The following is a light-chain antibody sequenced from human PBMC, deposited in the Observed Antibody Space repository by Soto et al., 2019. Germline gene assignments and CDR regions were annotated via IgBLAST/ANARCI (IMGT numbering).Light chain of an antibody. J-gene: IGKJ1*01. V-gene: IGKV1-12*01. CDR2: AAY. CDR3: QQANSFPRT. CDR1: QDISSW. Sequence: DIQMTQSPSSVSASLGDRVTITCRASQDISSWLAWYQQKPGKAHKLLIYAAYNLQNGVQSRFSGSGFGTDFTLTIRSLQPEDFATYYCQQANSFPRTLGQGTKVDIK.